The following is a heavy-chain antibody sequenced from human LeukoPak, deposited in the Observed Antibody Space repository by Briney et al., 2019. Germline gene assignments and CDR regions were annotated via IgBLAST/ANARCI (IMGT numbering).Heavy chain of an antibody. V-gene: IGHV4-4*07. J-gene: IGHJ5*02. D-gene: IGHD3-9*01. Sequence: SETLSLTCTVSGGSISTYYWTWIRQPAGKRLEWIGRIYTSWSTNYNPSLKSRVTMSVDTSKNQFSLKLSSVTAADTAVYYCARGGSPDYDILTGYSLDFDWFDPWGQGTLVTVSS. CDR3: ARGGSPDYDILTGYSLDFDWFDP. CDR2: IYTSWST. CDR1: GGSISTYY.